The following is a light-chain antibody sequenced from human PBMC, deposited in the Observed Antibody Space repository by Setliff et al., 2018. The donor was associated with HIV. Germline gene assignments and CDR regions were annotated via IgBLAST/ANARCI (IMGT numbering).Light chain of an antibody. CDR2: TNS. CDR3: ASWDDSLKVYV. Sequence: QSVLTQSPSVSGTPGQRVTISCSGSNSNIGTTTVNWYQRLPGAAPKLIIYTNSHRPSGVPDRFSGSKSGSSASLAISGLRSEDEAEYYCASWDDSLKVYVFGSGTKVTV. J-gene: IGLJ1*01. CDR1: NSNIGTTT. V-gene: IGLV1-44*01.